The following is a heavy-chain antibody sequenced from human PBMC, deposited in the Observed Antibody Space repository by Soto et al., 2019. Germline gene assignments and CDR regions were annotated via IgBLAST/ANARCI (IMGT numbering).Heavy chain of an antibody. V-gene: IGHV3-9*01. CDR3: AKGASTTVFAFTDY. D-gene: IGHD4-17*01. Sequence: DVQLVESGGGLVQPGRSLRLSCAASGFTFDAYAMHWVRHGPGKGLEWVSSISWNSGNLGYADSVKGRFTISRDHANTSLYLQMNRLRGEDTAVYYWAKGASTTVFAFTDYWGQGTLVTVSS. J-gene: IGHJ4*02. CDR1: GFTFDAYA. CDR2: ISWNSGNL.